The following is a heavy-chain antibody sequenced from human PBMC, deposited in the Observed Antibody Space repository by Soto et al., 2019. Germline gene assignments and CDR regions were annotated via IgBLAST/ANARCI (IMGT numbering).Heavy chain of an antibody. CDR3: ARGYVLRFLEWLVYYYYYMDV. Sequence: ASVKVSCKASGYTFTSYDINWVRQATGQGLEWMGWMNPNSGNTGYAQKFQGRVTMTRNTSISTAYMELSSLRSEDTAVYYCARGYVLRFLEWLVYYYYYMDVWGKGTTVTFSS. CDR2: MNPNSGNT. CDR1: GYTFTSYD. V-gene: IGHV1-8*01. J-gene: IGHJ6*03. D-gene: IGHD3-3*01.